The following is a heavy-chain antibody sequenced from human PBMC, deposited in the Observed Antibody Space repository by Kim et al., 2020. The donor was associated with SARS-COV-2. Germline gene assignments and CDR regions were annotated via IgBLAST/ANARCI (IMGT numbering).Heavy chain of an antibody. J-gene: IGHJ6*02. Sequence: PSLRSRVTISVDTAKTQFSLNLSSVTAADTAVYYCARRGTGFGSYYGMDVWGQGTTVTVSS. V-gene: IGHV4-39*01. CDR3: ARRGTGFGSYYGMDV. D-gene: IGHD3-10*01.